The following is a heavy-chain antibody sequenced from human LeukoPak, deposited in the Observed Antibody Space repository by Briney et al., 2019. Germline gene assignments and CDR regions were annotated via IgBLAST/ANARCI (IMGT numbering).Heavy chain of an antibody. CDR3: AELGITMIGGV. D-gene: IGHD3-10*02. V-gene: IGHV3-74*01. J-gene: IGHJ6*04. CDR2: INTDGSST. CDR1: GFIFSSYW. Sequence: GGSLRLSCAASGFIFSSYWMHWVRHAPGKGLAWVSRINTDGSSTSYADSVKGRFTISRDDAKNSLYLQMNSLRAEDTAVYYCAELGITMIGGVWGKGTTVTISS.